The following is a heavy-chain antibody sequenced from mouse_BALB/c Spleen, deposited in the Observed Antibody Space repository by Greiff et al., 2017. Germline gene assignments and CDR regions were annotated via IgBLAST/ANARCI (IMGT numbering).Heavy chain of an antibody. D-gene: IGHD1-1*01. V-gene: IGHV1S81*02. Sequence: QVQLQQSGAELVKPGASVKLSCKASSYTFTSYYMYWVKQRPGQGLEWIGEINPSNGGTNFNEKFKSKATLTVDKSSSTAYMQLSSLTSEDSAVYYCTRNGYFYYWGQGTTLTVSS. J-gene: IGHJ2*01. CDR2: INPSNGGT. CDR1: SYTFTSYY. CDR3: TRNGYFYY.